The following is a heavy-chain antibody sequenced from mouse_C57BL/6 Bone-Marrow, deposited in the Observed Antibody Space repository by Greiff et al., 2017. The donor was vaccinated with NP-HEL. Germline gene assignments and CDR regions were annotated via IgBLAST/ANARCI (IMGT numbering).Heavy chain of an antibody. V-gene: IGHV1-26*01. J-gene: IGHJ2*01. CDR1: GYTFTDYY. CDR3: RQVRQRNYFDY. Sequence: EVQLQQSGPELVKPGASVKISCKASGYTFTDYYMNWVKQSHGKSLEWIGDINPNNGGTSYNQKFKGKATLTVDKSSSPAFIELRLLTSEDSAVYYCRQVRQRNYFDYWGKGTTLTGSS. CDR2: INPNNGGT. D-gene: IGHD3-2*02.